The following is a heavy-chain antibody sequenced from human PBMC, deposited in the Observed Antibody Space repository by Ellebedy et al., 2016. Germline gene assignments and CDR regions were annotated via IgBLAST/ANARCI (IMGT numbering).Heavy chain of an antibody. CDR1: GFTFGDYA. D-gene: IGHD2-2*01. J-gene: IGHJ4*02. V-gene: IGHV3-49*03. CDR3: TRHGVECTRTSCPDR. CDR2: IKSKLYGETK. Sequence: GGSLRLXXTVSGFTFGDYAFSWFRQAPEKGLEWLGLIKSKLYGETKYYGASVEGRFTISRDDSESVAYLQMNSLKTEDTGLYYCTRHGVECTRTSCPDRWGQGTLVTVSS.